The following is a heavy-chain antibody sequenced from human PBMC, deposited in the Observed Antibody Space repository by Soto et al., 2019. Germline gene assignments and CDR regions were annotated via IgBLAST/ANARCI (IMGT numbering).Heavy chain of an antibody. CDR2: ISWNSGSI. CDR3: AKVGYEYIWGSYRPGAFDT. Sequence: DVQLVESGGGLVQPGRSLRLSCAASGFTFDDYAMHWVRQAPGKGLEWVSGISWNSGSIGYADSVKGRFTISRDNAKNSLYLQMNSLRAEDTALYYCAKVGYEYIWGSYRPGAFDTWGQGTMVTVSS. J-gene: IGHJ3*02. V-gene: IGHV3-9*01. D-gene: IGHD3-16*02. CDR1: GFTFDDYA.